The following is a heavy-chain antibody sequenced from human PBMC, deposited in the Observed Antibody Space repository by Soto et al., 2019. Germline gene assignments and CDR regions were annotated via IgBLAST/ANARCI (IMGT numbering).Heavy chain of an antibody. CDR1: GYSFTNYW. D-gene: IGHD6-19*01. CDR2: IYPGDSDI. Sequence: PGESLKISCKGSGYSFTNYWIGCVRQMPWKGLEWMAIIYPGDSDIRYNPSFQGQVTISADKSISTAYLQWNSLKASDTAIYYCARQPSNGQWYVWGPGTTVTVSS. V-gene: IGHV5-51*01. J-gene: IGHJ6*02. CDR3: ARQPSNGQWYV.